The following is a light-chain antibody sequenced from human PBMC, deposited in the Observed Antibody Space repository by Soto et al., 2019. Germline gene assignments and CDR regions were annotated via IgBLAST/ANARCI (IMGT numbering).Light chain of an antibody. J-gene: IGKJ1*01. Sequence: EIGLTQSPATLSLYPGERATFSCRASQSVSSYLAWYQQKPGQAPRLLIYDASNRATGIPARFSGSGSGTDFTLTISSLEPEDFAVYYCQQRSNWPRTFGPGTKVDIK. V-gene: IGKV3-11*01. CDR2: DAS. CDR3: QQRSNWPRT. CDR1: QSVSSY.